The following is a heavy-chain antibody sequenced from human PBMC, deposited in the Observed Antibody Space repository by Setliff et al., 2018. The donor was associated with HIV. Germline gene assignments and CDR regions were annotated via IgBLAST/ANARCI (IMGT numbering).Heavy chain of an antibody. J-gene: IGHJ4*02. V-gene: IGHV4-39*07. CDR3: ARLGRAIDRGGYSLRFDY. CDR1: GGSISRGSYS. Sequence: PSETLSLTCTVSGGSISRGSYSWGWIRQPPGKGLEWIGSISYTGITNYNPSLKSRVTISIDTSKNQFSLRLRSVTAADTALYYCARLGRAIDRGGYSLRFDYWGQG. CDR2: ISYTGIT. D-gene: IGHD3-22*01.